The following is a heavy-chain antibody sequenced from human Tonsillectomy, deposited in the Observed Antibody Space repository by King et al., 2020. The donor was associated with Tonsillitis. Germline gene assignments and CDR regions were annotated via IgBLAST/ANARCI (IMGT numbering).Heavy chain of an antibody. V-gene: IGHV4-39*01. Sequence: LQLQESGPGLVKPSETLSLTCTVSGGSISSSSYYWGWIRQPPGKGLEWIGSIYYSGSTYYNPSLKSRFTISVDTSKNQFSLKLSSVTAADTAVYYCARLVGGISMIVVVIRDAFDIWGQGTMVTVSS. D-gene: IGHD3-22*01. CDR1: GGSISSSSYY. J-gene: IGHJ3*02. CDR2: IYYSGST. CDR3: ARLVGGISMIVVVIRDAFDI.